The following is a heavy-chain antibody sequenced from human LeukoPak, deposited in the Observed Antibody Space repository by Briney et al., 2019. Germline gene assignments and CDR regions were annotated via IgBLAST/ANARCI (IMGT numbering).Heavy chain of an antibody. CDR2: ISYSGDT. CDR1: GGPITSNSHY. J-gene: IGHJ4*02. D-gene: IGHD3-22*01. V-gene: IGHV4-39*01. CDR3: ARQPHYYDTSAYYPSHFDY. Sequence: SETLSLTCTVSGGPITSNSHYWGWIRQPPGKGLEWIGSISYSGDTHYNPSLKSRVTLSVDTSESQFSLNLSSLTAADTAVFYCARQPHYYDTSAYYPSHFDYWGLGTLVTVAS.